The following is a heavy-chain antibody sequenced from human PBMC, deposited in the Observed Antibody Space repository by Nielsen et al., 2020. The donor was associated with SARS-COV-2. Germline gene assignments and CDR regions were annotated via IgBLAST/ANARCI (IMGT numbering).Heavy chain of an antibody. CDR2: IYSGGST. D-gene: IGHD5-18*01. Sequence: GGSLRLSCAASGFTVSSNYMSWVRQAPGKGLEWVSVIYSGGSTYYADSVKGRFTISRHNSKNTVYLQMNSLRAEDTAVYYCARGWGYSYGYYFDYWGQGTLVTVSS. J-gene: IGHJ4*02. CDR3: ARGWGYSYGYYFDY. V-gene: IGHV3-53*04. CDR1: GFTVSSNY.